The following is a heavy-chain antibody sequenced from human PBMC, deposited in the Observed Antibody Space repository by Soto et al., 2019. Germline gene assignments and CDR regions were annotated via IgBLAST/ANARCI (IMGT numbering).Heavy chain of an antibody. D-gene: IGHD5-18*01. CDR3: ARHGARWWIRGWFDP. J-gene: IGHJ5*02. CDR1: GGSISSGDYY. V-gene: IGHV4-31*03. Sequence: QVQLQESGPGLVKPSMTLSLTCSVSGGSISSGDYYWSWIRQHPRKGLEWIGDIYYSGNTYHNQPLKSRVTISVDTSMNLLSLKLSSVASADTAVYYCARHGARWWIRGWFDPWGQGTLVTVSS. CDR2: IYYSGNT.